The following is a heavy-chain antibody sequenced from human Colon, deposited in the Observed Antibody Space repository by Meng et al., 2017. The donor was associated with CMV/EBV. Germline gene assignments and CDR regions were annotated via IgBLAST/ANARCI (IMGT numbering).Heavy chain of an antibody. D-gene: IGHD3-3*01. CDR1: GFTFSAYY. Sequence: SCKASGFTFSAYYIHWVRQAPGQGLEWVGRINPISGGTTYAQKFKGRVTLTRDTSISTDYMEVGRLTSDDTAVYFCARELESGGLDYWGQGTLVTVS. CDR2: INPISGGT. V-gene: IGHV1-2*06. CDR3: ARELESGGLDY. J-gene: IGHJ4*02.